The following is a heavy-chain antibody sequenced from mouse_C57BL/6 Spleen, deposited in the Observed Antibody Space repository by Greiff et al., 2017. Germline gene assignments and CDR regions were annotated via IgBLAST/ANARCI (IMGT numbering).Heavy chain of an antibody. CDR1: GYTFTSYG. J-gene: IGHJ1*03. CDR2: IYPRSGNT. V-gene: IGHV1-81*01. Sequence: VQLKESGAELARPGASVKLSCKASGYTFTSYGISWVKQRTGQGLEWIGEIYPRSGNTYYNEKFKGKATLTADKSSSTAYMELRSLTSEDSAVYFCARGGYYYGSSYSWYFDVWGTGTTVTVSS. D-gene: IGHD1-1*01. CDR3: ARGGYYYGSSYSWYFDV.